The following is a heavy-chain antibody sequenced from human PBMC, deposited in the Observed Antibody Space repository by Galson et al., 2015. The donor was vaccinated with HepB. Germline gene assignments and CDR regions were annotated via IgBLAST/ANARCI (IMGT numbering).Heavy chain of an antibody. Sequence: SVKVSCKASGGTFSSYAISWVRQAPGQGLEWMGGIIPIFGTANYAQKFQGRVTITADKSTSTAYMELSSLRSEDTAVYYCSGVVGDYGDYEGTDYWGQGTLVTVSS. CDR2: IIPIFGTA. V-gene: IGHV1-69*06. CDR1: GGTFSSYA. J-gene: IGHJ4*02. CDR3: SGVVGDYGDYEGTDY. D-gene: IGHD4-17*01.